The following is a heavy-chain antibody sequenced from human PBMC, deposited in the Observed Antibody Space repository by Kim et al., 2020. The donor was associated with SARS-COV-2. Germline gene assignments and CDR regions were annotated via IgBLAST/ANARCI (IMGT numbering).Heavy chain of an antibody. Sequence: GGSLRLSCETSGFTFNNLAMNWVRQTPGKGLEWVALISYDGRNKYYADSVKGRFVISRDNSKNSLYLQMSSLRLEDTGIYYCAAPTWVQLWFPFAYWGQG. CDR1: GFTFNNLA. CDR3: AAPTWVQLWFPFAY. J-gene: IGHJ4*02. D-gene: IGHD3-10*01. V-gene: IGHV3-30*09. CDR2: ISYDGRNK.